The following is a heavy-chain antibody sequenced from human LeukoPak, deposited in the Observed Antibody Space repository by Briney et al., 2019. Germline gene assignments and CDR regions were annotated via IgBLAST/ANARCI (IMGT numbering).Heavy chain of an antibody. J-gene: IGHJ6*02. D-gene: IGHD5-12*01. CDR1: GDTFTNYA. CDR3: ARDSMYGGYNYYYYYGMDV. Sequence: SVKVSCKVSGDTFTNYAVNWVRQAPGQGLEWMGGIIPIFGTTNYAQKFQGRVTVTADESTSTAYMELTSLRSEDTAVYYCARDSMYGGYNYYYYYGMDVWGQGTTVTVSS. V-gene: IGHV1-69*13. CDR2: IIPIFGTT.